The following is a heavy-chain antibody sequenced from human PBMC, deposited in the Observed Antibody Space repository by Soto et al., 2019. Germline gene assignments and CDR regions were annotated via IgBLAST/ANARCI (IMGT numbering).Heavy chain of an antibody. V-gene: IGHV4-39*01. J-gene: IGHJ4*02. Sequence: SETLSLTCTVSGGSISSSSYYWGWIRQPPGKGLEWIGSIYYSGSTYYNPSLESRVTISVDTSKNQFSLKLSSVTAADTAVYYCARIRDFDWSHPIDYWGQGTLVTVSS. CDR2: IYYSGST. CDR1: GGSISSSSYY. CDR3: ARIRDFDWSHPIDY. D-gene: IGHD3-9*01.